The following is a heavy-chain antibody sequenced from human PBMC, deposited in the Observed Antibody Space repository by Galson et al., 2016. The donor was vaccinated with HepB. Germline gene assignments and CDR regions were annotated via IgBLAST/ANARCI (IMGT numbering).Heavy chain of an antibody. J-gene: IGHJ4*02. CDR1: LDTISITGYF. Sequence: TLSLTCTVSLDTISITGYFWSWIRQHPGRSLEWIGYISHSGSAYFNPSLKSRVTISVDTSKNQFSLDLTSVTAADTAIYFCARYGSWTGFDHRSQGTLVTVSS. V-gene: IGHV4-31*03. CDR3: ARYGSWTGFDH. CDR2: ISHSGSA. D-gene: IGHD6-13*01.